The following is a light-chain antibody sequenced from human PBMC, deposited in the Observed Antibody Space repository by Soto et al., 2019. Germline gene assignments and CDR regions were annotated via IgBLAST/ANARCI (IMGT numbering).Light chain of an antibody. CDR2: DAS. CDR1: QSISGW. CDR3: QQYNSYAYT. Sequence: DIQMTQSPSTLSASVGDRVTITCRASQSISGWLAWYQQKPGKAPKVLIYDASSLESGVPSRFSGSGSGTEFTLTISSLQPDDSATYYCQQYNSYAYTFGQGTKLEIK. V-gene: IGKV1-5*01. J-gene: IGKJ2*01.